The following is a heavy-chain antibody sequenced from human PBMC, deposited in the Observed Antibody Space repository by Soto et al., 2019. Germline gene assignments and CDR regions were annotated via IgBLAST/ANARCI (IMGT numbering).Heavy chain of an antibody. D-gene: IGHD3-10*01. Sequence: ASVKVSCKASGYTFTSYAMHWVRRAPGQRLEWMGWINAGNGNTKYSQKFQGRVTITRDTSASTAYMELSSLRSEDTAVYYCARDLSFTMVRGVSYYFDYWGQGTLVTVSS. V-gene: IGHV1-3*01. CDR3: ARDLSFTMVRGVSYYFDY. J-gene: IGHJ4*02. CDR2: INAGNGNT. CDR1: GYTFTSYA.